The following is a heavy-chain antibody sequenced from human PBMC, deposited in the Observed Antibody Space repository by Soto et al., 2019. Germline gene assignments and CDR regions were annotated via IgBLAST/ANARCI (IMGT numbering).Heavy chain of an antibody. CDR3: ARDGPMDRAFDI. V-gene: IGHV1-18*01. J-gene: IGHJ3*02. Sequence: QVQLVQSGAEVKKPGASVKFSCKASGYTFTRYGIRWGRQAPGQGLEWMGVISAYNGNTNYAQKLQGRGTMTTDTSTSTAYMELRSLRSDDTAVYYCARDGPMDRAFDIWGQGTMVTVSS. D-gene: IGHD3-10*01. CDR2: ISAYNGNT. CDR1: GYTFTRYG.